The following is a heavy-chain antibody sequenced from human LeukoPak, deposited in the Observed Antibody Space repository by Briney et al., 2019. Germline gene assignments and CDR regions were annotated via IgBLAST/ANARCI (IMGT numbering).Heavy chain of an antibody. Sequence: PGGSLRLSCAASGFTFNWMTWVRQAPGKGLEWAANMNEDGSAKYYVDSVEGRFTISRDNAKNSLYLQMNSLRVEDTAVYYCAKDGGGLSGYVCFADWGQGPLVTVPS. J-gene: IGHJ4*02. D-gene: IGHD5-12*01. CDR3: AKDGGGLSGYVCFAD. CDR2: MNEDGSAK. CDR1: GFTFNW. V-gene: IGHV3-7*01.